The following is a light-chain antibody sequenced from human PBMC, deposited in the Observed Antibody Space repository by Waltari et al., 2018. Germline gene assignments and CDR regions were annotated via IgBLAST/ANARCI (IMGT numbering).Light chain of an antibody. Sequence: DIQMTQSPSSLSASVGDRVTITCRASQTISTYLNWYQFKPGKAPKLLIYGASNLQSGVPSRFSGTGSGTDFTLTISSLQPEDFATYYCQQSYAYPWTFGQGTKVEIK. CDR1: QTISTY. CDR3: QQSYAYPWT. J-gene: IGKJ1*01. V-gene: IGKV1-39*01. CDR2: GAS.